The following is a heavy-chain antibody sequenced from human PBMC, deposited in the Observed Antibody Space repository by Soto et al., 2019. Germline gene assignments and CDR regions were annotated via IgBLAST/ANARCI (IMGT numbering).Heavy chain of an antibody. Sequence: QVQLVQSGGEVKRPGASVKVSCKTSGYTFSNYGITWVRQAPGQPLEWLGWISLYSDGTNYAQKFQGRVAMTTDTSTTTAYMELRSLRSDDTAVYYCARVVPGAEAWFGPWGQVTLVTVSS. D-gene: IGHD2-2*01. CDR1: GYTFSNYG. CDR2: ISLYSDGT. J-gene: IGHJ5*02. V-gene: IGHV1-18*01. CDR3: ARVVPGAEAWFGP.